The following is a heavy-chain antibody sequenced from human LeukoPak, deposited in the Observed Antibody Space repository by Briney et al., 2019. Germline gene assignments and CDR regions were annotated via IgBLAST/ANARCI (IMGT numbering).Heavy chain of an antibody. CDR1: GFTFSSYW. V-gene: IGHV3-74*01. D-gene: IGHD3-9*01. CDR3: AKRALRYFDHANYYMDV. CDR2: IISDGSSA. J-gene: IGHJ6*03. Sequence: GASLRLSCIASGFTFSSYWMRWVRQGPGQGLVWVSRIISDGSSATYADYVKGRVTVSRDNTKNTMYLQMSSLRAEDTAVYYCAKRALRYFDHANYYMDVWGKGTTVTISS.